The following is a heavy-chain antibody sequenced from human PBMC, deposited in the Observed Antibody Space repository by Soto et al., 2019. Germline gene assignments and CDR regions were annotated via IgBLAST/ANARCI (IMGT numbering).Heavy chain of an antibody. J-gene: IGHJ4*01. V-gene: IGHV2-5*02. CDR1: GFSLSTAGVA. D-gene: IGHD6-19*01. Sequence: QITLKESGPTLVKPTQTLTLTCTFSGFSLSTAGVAVGWIRQPPGKALEWLTVIYWDDDKRYSPSLKSRLTITKRTSKNQALLTKTNMDPVDKGKYYCAYSNHPGPAVAAFDYWGHGTLVSVA. CDR3: AYSNHPGPAVAAFDY. CDR2: IYWDDDK.